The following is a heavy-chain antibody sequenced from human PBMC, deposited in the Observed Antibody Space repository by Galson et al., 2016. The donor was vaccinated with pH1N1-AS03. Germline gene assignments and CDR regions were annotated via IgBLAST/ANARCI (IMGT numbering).Heavy chain of an antibody. D-gene: IGHD3/OR15-3a*01. CDR3: ANDFNYDFWSGYSFY. CDR1: GFTINNNF. V-gene: IGHV3-30*18. CDR2: ISFDGTNK. Sequence: SLRLSCAASGFTINNNFMSWVRQAPGQGLEWVAIISFDGTNKYYADSVKGRFSISRDNSKNTLFLQMSALRAEDTAVYYCANDFNYDFWSGYSFYWGQGALVTVSS. J-gene: IGHJ4*02.